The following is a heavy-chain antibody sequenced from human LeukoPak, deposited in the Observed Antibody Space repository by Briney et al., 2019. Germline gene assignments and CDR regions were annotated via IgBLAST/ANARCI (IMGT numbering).Heavy chain of an antibody. CDR2: MSYDGTNK. Sequence: SGGSLRLSCAASGFTLTTYSIHWVRQAPGKGLEWVAVMSYDGTNKYYADSVKDRFIISRDNSENTVYLQMNDLRAEDTAVYYCARVRVPSRILLPYFDYWGQGTLVTVSS. J-gene: IGHJ4*02. D-gene: IGHD2-15*01. CDR1: GFTLTTYS. V-gene: IGHV3-30*03. CDR3: ARVRVPSRILLPYFDY.